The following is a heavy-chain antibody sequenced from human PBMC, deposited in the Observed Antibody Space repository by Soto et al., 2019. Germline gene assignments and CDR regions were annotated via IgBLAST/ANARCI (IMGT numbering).Heavy chain of an antibody. D-gene: IGHD6-19*01. V-gene: IGHV3-66*01. Sequence: EVQLVESGGDLVQPGGSLRLSCAASGFDVSVNYMSWVRQAPGKGLEWVSIYSGGTTDYADSVKGRFTISRDNSKNTMYLQMNSLRAEDTAVYYCARDGPYSSAYYVDYFWGQGTLVTVSS. CDR3: ARDGPYSSAYYVDYF. J-gene: IGHJ4*02. CDR2: YSGGTT. CDR1: GFDVSVNY.